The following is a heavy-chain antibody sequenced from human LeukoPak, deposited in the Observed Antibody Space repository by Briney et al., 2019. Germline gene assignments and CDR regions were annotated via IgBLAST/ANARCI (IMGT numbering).Heavy chain of an antibody. J-gene: IGHJ4*02. CDR3: ARGAPYSGYFDY. CDR2: IIPIFGTA. CDR1: GGTFSSYA. Sequence: GASVKVSCKASGGTFSSYAISWVRQAPGQGLEWMGGIIPIFGTANYAQKFQGRVTITTDESTSTAYMELRRLRSEAAAVYYCARGAPYSGYFDYWGQGTLVTVSS. V-gene: IGHV1-69*05. D-gene: IGHD2-15*01.